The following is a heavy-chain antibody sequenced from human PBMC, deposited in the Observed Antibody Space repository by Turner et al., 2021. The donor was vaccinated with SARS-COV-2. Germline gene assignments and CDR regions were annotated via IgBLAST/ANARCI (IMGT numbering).Heavy chain of an antibody. CDR3: ARFEYGYSYSFGFDY. Sequence: QLQLQESGPGLVKPSETLSLTCTVSGGSISSSNYYWGWIRQPPGKGLEWIGSIYYSGSTYYNPSLKSRVTISVDTSKNQLSLKLSSVTAADTALYYCARFEYGYSYSFGFDYWGQGTLVTVSS. V-gene: IGHV4-39*01. J-gene: IGHJ4*02. CDR1: GGSISSSNYY. D-gene: IGHD5-18*01. CDR2: IYYSGST.